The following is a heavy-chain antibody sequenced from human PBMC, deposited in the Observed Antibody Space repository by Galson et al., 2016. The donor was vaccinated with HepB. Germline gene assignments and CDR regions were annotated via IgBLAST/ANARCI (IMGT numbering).Heavy chain of an antibody. CDR3: AKDWQPMVRGVSLDY. V-gene: IGHV3-30*18. J-gene: IGHJ4*02. CDR1: GFIFSAYT. D-gene: IGHD3-10*01. Sequence: SLRLSCAASGFIFSAYTMHWVRQAPGKGLEWLAVVSYDGTSKFYADSVKGRFTISRDNARNTLFLQMNSLRPEDRAVYYCAKDWQPMVRGVSLDYWGQGTLVTVSS. CDR2: VSYDGTSK.